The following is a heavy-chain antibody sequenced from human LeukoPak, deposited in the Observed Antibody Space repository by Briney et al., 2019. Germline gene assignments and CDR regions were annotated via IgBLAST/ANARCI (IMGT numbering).Heavy chain of an antibody. CDR2: INHSGST. CDR1: GGSIRGYY. Sequence: SETLSLTCNVSGGSIRGYYWSWIRQPPGKGLEWIGEINHSGSTNYNPSLKSRVTISVDTSKNQFSLKLSSVTAADTAVYYCARGPPITIFGVRNRSLDYWGQGTLVTVSS. CDR3: ARGPPITIFGVRNRSLDY. J-gene: IGHJ4*02. V-gene: IGHV4-34*01. D-gene: IGHD3-3*01.